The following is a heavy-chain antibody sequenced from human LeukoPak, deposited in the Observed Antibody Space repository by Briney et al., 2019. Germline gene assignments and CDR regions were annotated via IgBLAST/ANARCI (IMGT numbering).Heavy chain of an antibody. CDR3: ARDISSSTRGFDI. CDR1: APTPSTNA. Sequence: GGCLSPAWAAAAPTPSTNAMAWARHAPGKGLEWVSFITIGCSPTFYADSVKDRFSISSDAAKNSLYLQMNNLRGEDTAVYYCARDISSSTRGFDIWGQGTMVTVT. CDR2: ITIGCSPT. V-gene: IGHV3-48*03. D-gene: IGHD2-15*01. J-gene: IGHJ3*02.